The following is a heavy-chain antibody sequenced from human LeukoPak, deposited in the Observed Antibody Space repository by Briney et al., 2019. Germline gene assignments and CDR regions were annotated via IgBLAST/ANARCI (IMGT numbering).Heavy chain of an antibody. Sequence: SVKVSCKAYGGTFSSYAISWVRQVPGQGLEWMGGIIPIFGTANYAQKFQGRVTITADESTSTAYMELSSLRSEDTAVYYCARVEKGSGSYCPFDYWGQGTLVTVSS. V-gene: IGHV1-69*13. CDR1: GGTFSSYA. CDR2: IIPIFGTA. CDR3: ARVEKGSGSYCPFDY. J-gene: IGHJ4*02. D-gene: IGHD3-10*01.